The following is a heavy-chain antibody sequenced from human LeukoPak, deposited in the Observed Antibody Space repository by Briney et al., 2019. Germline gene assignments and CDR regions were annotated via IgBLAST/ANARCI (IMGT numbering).Heavy chain of an antibody. CDR2: INTDGSST. CDR1: GFTFSAYW. CDR3: AKSPAVVAATSSDY. J-gene: IGHJ4*02. V-gene: IGHV3-74*01. D-gene: IGHD2-15*01. Sequence: GGXXXLSCAASGFTFSAYWMHWVRQAPGKGLVWVSRINTDGSSTNYADSVKGRFTISRDNSKNTLYLQMNSLRAEDTAVYYCAKSPAVVAATSSDYWGQGTLVTVSS.